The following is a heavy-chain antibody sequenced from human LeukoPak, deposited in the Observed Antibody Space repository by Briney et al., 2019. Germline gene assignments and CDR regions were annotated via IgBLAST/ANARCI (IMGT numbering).Heavy chain of an antibody. CDR1: GGTFSSYA. Sequence: ASVKVSCKASGGTFSSYAISWVRQAPGQGLEWMGGIIPIFGTANYAQKFQGRVTITADKSTSTAYMELSSLRSEDTAVYYCASSVCSGGSCYGFYFDYWGQGTLVTVSS. CDR2: IIPIFGTA. D-gene: IGHD2-15*01. V-gene: IGHV1-69*06. J-gene: IGHJ4*02. CDR3: ASSVCSGGSCYGFYFDY.